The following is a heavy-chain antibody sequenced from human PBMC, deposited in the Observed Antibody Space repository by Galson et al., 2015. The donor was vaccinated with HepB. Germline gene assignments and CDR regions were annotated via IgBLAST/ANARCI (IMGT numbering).Heavy chain of an antibody. CDR2: ISAYNGNT. J-gene: IGHJ6*02. D-gene: IGHD2-2*01. Sequence: SVKVSCKASGYTFTSYGISWVRQAPGQGLEWMGWISAYNGNTNYAQKLQGRVTMTTDTSTSTAYMELSRLRSDDTAVYYCARVYCSSTSCYESSSYSYYGMDVWGQGTTVTVSS. CDR3: ARVYCSSTSCYESSSYSYYGMDV. V-gene: IGHV1-18*01. CDR1: GYTFTSYG.